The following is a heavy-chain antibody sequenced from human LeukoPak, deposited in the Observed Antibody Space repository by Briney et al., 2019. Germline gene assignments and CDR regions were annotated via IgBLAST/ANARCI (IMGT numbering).Heavy chain of an antibody. CDR3: AKDSTTLWFGESIFDY. CDR1: GFTFSSYA. CDR2: ISGSGGST. V-gene: IGHV3-23*01. D-gene: IGHD3-10*01. J-gene: IGHJ4*02. Sequence: GGSLRLSCAASGFTFSSYAMSWVRQAPGKGLEWVSAISGSGGSTYYADSVKGRFTISRDNSKNTLYLQMNSLRAEDMAVYYCAKDSTTLWFGESIFDYWGQGTLVTVSS.